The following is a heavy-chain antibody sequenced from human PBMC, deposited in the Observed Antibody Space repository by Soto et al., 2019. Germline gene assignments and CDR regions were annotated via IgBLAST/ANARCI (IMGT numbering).Heavy chain of an antibody. D-gene: IGHD2-2*01. CDR3: ARVGGVIPAAMVGRGFYYYGMDV. J-gene: IGHJ6*02. Sequence: GGSLRLSCAASGFTLSSYGMHWVRQAPGKGLEWVAVIWYDGSNRYYADSVKGRFTISRDNSKDTLSLQMNSLRAEDTAVYYCARVGGVIPAAMVGRGFYYYGMDVWGQGTTVTVSS. V-gene: IGHV3-33*01. CDR2: IWYDGSNR. CDR1: GFTLSSYG.